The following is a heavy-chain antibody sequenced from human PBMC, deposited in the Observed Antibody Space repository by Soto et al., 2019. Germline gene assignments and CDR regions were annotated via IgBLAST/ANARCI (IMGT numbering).Heavy chain of an antibody. J-gene: IGHJ6*02. CDR2: IYYSGST. D-gene: IGHD1-20*01. CDR3: ARAVLRYYYGMDV. Sequence: SETLSLTCTVSGGSISSSSYYWGWIRQPPGKGLEWIGSIYYSGSTYYNTSLKSRVTISVDTSKNQFSLKLSSVTAADTAVYYCARAVLRYYYGMDVWGQGTTVTVSS. V-gene: IGHV4-39*01. CDR1: GGSISSSSYY.